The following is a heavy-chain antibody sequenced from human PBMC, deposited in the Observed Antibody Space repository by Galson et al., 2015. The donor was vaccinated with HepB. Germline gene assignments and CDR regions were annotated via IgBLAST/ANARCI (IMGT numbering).Heavy chain of an antibody. CDR1: GFTFSHYG. D-gene: IGHD1-14*01. CDR3: ARGHQYKHLFAYYMDV. V-gene: IGHV3-23*01. CDR2: ISGTGDNT. J-gene: IGHJ6*03. Sequence: SLRLPCAASGFTFSHYGLSWVRQAPGKGLQWVSAISGTGDNTYYADSVKGRFTISRDNSKSTLYLQMDTLRAEDAAVYYCARGHQYKHLFAYYMDVWGKGTTVTVCS.